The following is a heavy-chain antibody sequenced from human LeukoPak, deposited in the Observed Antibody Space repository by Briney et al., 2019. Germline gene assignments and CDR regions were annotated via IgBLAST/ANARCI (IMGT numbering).Heavy chain of an antibody. CDR2: ISTGGDI. V-gene: IGHV4-4*08. CDR3: VRGPGRGYDLEP. Sequence: SETLSLTCAVSAGSICNSYCSWARQPPGKGLEFIGYISTGGDINYSPSLRSRATMSINPSNNQLSLTLTSVTTADTAVYFCVRGPGRGYDLEPWGQGSLVTVSS. D-gene: IGHD3-22*01. CDR1: AGSICNSY. J-gene: IGHJ5*02.